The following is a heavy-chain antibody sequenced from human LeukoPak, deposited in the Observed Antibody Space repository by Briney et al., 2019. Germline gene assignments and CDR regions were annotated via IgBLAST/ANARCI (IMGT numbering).Heavy chain of an antibody. CDR2: IYYSGST. CDR1: GGSISSYY. Sequence: SETLSLTCTVSGGSISSYYWSWIRQPPGKGLEWIGYIYYSGSTNYSPSLKSRVTISVDTSKNQFSLKLSSVTAADTAVYYCARQSSWFPFDYWGQGTLVTVSS. V-gene: IGHV4-59*01. CDR3: ARQSSWFPFDY. J-gene: IGHJ4*02. D-gene: IGHD6-13*01.